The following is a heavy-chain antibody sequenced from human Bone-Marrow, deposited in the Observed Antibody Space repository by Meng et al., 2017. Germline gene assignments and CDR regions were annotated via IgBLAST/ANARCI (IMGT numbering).Heavy chain of an antibody. V-gene: IGHV3-33*01. J-gene: IGHJ4*02. D-gene: IGHD4-17*01. CDR1: GFTFSSYG. CDR3: TTDLLYGAQTFDY. CDR2: IWYDGSNK. Sequence: GESLKISCAASGFTFSSYGMHWVRQAPGKGLEWVAVIWYDGSNKYYADSVKGRFTISRDNSKNTLYLQMNSLRAEDTAVYYCTTDLLYGAQTFDYWGQGTLVTVSS.